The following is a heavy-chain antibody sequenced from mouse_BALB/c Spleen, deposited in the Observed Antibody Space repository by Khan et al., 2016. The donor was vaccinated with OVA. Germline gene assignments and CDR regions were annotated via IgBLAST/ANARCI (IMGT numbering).Heavy chain of an antibody. CDR2: IYPGDGDT. CDR3: ARRGLLSYAMDY. D-gene: IGHD2-3*01. J-gene: IGHJ4*01. CDR1: VYTFTSYW. Sequence: QVQLKQSGAELARPGASVKLSCKASVYTFTSYWMQWVKQRPGQGLEWIGAIYPGDGDTRYTQKFKGKATLTADKSSSTAYMQLSSLASEDSAVYYCARRGLLSYAMDYWGQGTSVTVSS. V-gene: IGHV1-87*01.